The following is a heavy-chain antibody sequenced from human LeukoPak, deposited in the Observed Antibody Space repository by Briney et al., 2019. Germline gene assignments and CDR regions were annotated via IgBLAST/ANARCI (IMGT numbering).Heavy chain of an antibody. D-gene: IGHD2-15*01. Sequence: GGSLRLSCAASGFTFSSYAMSWVRQAPGKGLKWFSTISGSGGSTYYADSVKGRFTISRDNSKNTLYLQMNSLRAEDTAVYYCAKIPIYCSGGSCYTPYWGQGTLVTVSS. CDR2: ISGSGGST. J-gene: IGHJ4*02. CDR3: AKIPIYCSGGSCYTPY. CDR1: GFTFSSYA. V-gene: IGHV3-23*01.